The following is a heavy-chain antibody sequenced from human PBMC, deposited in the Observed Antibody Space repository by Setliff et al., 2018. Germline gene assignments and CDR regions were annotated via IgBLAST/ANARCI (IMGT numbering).Heavy chain of an antibody. D-gene: IGHD5-12*01. CDR2: IRDKANRYTT. CDR3: ARGPRDGYNSGLDY. Sequence: PGGSLRLSCAASGLTTTHCYMDWVRQAPGKGLEWVGRIRDKANRYTTEYAASVKGRFTISRLDSEISMYLQMNSLETEDTAVYFCARGPRDGYNSGLDYWGQGALVTVSS. CDR1: GLTTTHCY. J-gene: IGHJ4*02. V-gene: IGHV3-72*01.